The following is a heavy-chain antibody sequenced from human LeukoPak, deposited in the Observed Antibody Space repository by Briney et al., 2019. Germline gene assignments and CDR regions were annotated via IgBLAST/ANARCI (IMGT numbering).Heavy chain of an antibody. D-gene: IGHD6-19*01. CDR1: GFTFSSYA. J-gene: IGHJ4*02. CDR3: AKYRFEHWLVYFDY. Sequence: GGSLRLSCAASGFTFSSYAMSWVRQAPGKGLAWVSAISGSGGSTYYADSVKGRFTISRDNSKNTLYLQMNSLRAEDTAVYYCAKYRFEHWLVYFDYWGQGTLVTVSS. V-gene: IGHV3-23*01. CDR2: ISGSGGST.